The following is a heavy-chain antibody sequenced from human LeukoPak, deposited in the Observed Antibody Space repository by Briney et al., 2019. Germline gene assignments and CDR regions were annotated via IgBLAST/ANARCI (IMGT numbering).Heavy chain of an antibody. CDR3: ARTVAIAAAGIGGDY. J-gene: IGHJ4*02. CDR1: GYTFTGYY. Sequence: ASVKVSCKASGYTFTGYYMHWVRQAPGQGLEWMGWINPNSGGTNYAQKFQGRVTMTRDTSISTACMELSRLRSDDTAVYYCARTVAIAAAGIGGDYWGQGTLVTVSS. V-gene: IGHV1-2*02. CDR2: INPNSGGT. D-gene: IGHD6-13*01.